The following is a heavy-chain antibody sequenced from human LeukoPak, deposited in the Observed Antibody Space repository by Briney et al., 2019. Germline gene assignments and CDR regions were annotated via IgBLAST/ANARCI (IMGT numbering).Heavy chain of an antibody. V-gene: IGHV3-7*03. Sequence: GGSLRLSCTASGFSFSNYWMSWVRQAPGKGLEWVASIKQDESEKYYVDSVKGRFTTSRDNAKSSLYLQMDALRGEDTAVYYCARLGGDETPRDCWGQGTLVTVSS. CDR1: GFSFSNYW. CDR2: IKQDESEK. J-gene: IGHJ4*02. D-gene: IGHD3-16*01. CDR3: ARLGGDETPRDC.